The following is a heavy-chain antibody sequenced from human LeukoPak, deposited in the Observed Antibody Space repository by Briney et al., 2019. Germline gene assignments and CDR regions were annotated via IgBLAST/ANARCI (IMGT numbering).Heavy chain of an antibody. J-gene: IGHJ4*02. D-gene: IGHD3-10*01. Sequence: GGSLRLSCAASGFTFSSYAMSWVRQAPGKGLEWVSAISGSGGSTYYADSVKGRFTISRDNSKNTLYLQMNSLRAEDTAVYYCAKDRISYGSGRSPLDYWGQGPLVTVSS. CDR3: AKDRISYGSGRSPLDY. V-gene: IGHV3-23*01. CDR1: GFTFSSYA. CDR2: ISGSGGST.